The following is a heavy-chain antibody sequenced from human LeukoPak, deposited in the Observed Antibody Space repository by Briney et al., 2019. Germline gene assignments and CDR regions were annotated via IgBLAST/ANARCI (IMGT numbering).Heavy chain of an antibody. CDR3: AGDRSGWYVSY. CDR2: ISSSSRYT. CDR1: GFTLSDYY. Sequence: GGSLRLSCAASGFTLSDYYMTWIRQAPGKGLERVSHISSSSRYTNSADSVKGRFTISRDNAKNSLYLQMNSLRAEDTAVYYCAGDRSGWYVSYWGQGTLVTVSS. D-gene: IGHD6-19*01. J-gene: IGHJ4*02. V-gene: IGHV3-11*05.